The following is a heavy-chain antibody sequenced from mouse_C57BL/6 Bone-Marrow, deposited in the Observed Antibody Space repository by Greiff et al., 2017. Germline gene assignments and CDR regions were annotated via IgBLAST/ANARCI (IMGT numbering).Heavy chain of an antibody. J-gene: IGHJ2*01. D-gene: IGHD1-1*01. CDR1: GFTFSDYG. V-gene: IGHV5-17*01. CDR2: ISSGSSTI. Sequence: EVQVVESGGGLVKPGGSLKLSCAASGFTFSDYGMHWVRQAPEKGLEWVAYISSGSSTIYYADTVKGRFTITRANAKNTLFLQMTSLRSEDTAMYYCAKRGITTVVADYWGQGTTLTVSS. CDR3: AKRGITTVVADY.